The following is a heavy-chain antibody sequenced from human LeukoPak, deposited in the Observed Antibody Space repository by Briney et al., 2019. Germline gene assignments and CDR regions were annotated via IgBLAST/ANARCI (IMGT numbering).Heavy chain of an antibody. Sequence: PSQTLSLTCTVSGGSISGSSYYWGWIRQPPGKGREWFGRINYIGSTYYNPSLRSRVTISVDTSKNLFSLKLSSVTAVDTAVYYCARLRVTMVRGVTHGPLGYGMDVWGQGTTVTVSS. D-gene: IGHD3-10*01. CDR2: INYIGST. J-gene: IGHJ6*01. CDR3: ARLRVTMVRGVTHGPLGYGMDV. V-gene: IGHV4-39*01. CDR1: GGSISGSSYY.